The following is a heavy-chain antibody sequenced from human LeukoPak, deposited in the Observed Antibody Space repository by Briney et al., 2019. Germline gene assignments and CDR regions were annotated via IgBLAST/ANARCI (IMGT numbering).Heavy chain of an antibody. CDR2: ISGGGST. D-gene: IGHD2-15*01. CDR3: AKSGLNRFDY. V-gene: IGHV3-23*01. CDR1: GFTFGSYA. Sequence: GGSLRLSCAASGFTFGSYAMSWVRQAPGKGLEWVSAISGGGSTYYADSVKGRFTISRDNSKNTLYLQMNSLRAEDTAVYYCAKSGLNRFDYWGQGTLVTVSS. J-gene: IGHJ4*02.